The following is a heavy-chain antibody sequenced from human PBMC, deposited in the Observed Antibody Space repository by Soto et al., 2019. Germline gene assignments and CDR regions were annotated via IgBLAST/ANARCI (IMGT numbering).Heavy chain of an antibody. Sequence: GGSLRLSCAASGFTFSSYAMSWVRQAPGKGLEWVSAISGSGGSTYYADSVKGRFTISRDNSKNTLYLQMNSLRAEDTAVYYCAKDSASGYYYYYGMDVRGQGTTVTVSS. J-gene: IGHJ6*02. CDR1: GFTFSSYA. CDR2: ISGSGGST. D-gene: IGHD6-25*01. V-gene: IGHV3-23*01. CDR3: AKDSASGYYYYYGMDV.